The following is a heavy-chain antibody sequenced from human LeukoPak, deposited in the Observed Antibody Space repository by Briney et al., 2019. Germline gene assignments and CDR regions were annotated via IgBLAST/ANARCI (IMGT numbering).Heavy chain of an antibody. D-gene: IGHD2-21*01. Sequence: ASVKVSCKASGGTFSSYAISWVRQAPGQGLEWMVGIIPIFGTANYAQKFQGRVTITADESTSTAYMELSSLRSEDTAVYYCARGCGGDCYLEYFQHWGQGTLVTVSS. J-gene: IGHJ1*01. CDR2: IIPIFGTA. V-gene: IGHV1-69*13. CDR1: GGTFSSYA. CDR3: ARGCGGDCYLEYFQH.